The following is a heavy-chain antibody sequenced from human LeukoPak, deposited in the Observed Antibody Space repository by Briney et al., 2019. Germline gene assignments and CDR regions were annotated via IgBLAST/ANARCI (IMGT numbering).Heavy chain of an antibody. V-gene: IGHV4-38-2*02. CDR3: ARGLYDFPDY. Sequence: SETLSLTCTVSGYSISSGYYWGWIRQPPGKGLEWIGNIYHSGSTYYNPSLKSRVTISVDTSKNQFSLKLSSVTAAGTAVYYCARGLYDFPDYWGQGTLVTVSS. CDR2: IYHSGST. J-gene: IGHJ4*02. D-gene: IGHD3-3*01. CDR1: GYSISSGYY.